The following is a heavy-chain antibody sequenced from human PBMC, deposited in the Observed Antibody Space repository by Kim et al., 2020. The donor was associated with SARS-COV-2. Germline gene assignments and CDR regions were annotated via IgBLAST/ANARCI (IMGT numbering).Heavy chain of an antibody. J-gene: IGHJ3*02. Sequence: GGSLRLSCAASGFTFSSYWMSWVRQAPGKGLEWVANIKQDGSEKYYVDSVKGRFTISRDNAKNSLYLQMNSLRAEDTAVYYCARVNIYYDSSLGDAFDIWGQGTMVTVSS. D-gene: IGHD3-22*01. CDR1: GFTFSSYW. CDR2: IKQDGSEK. V-gene: IGHV3-7*03. CDR3: ARVNIYYDSSLGDAFDI.